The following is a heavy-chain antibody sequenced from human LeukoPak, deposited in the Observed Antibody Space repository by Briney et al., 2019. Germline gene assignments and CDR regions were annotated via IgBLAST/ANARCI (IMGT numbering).Heavy chain of an antibody. CDR2: MYNGGIT. CDR1: GGSISSGAYC. D-gene: IGHD1-26*01. V-gene: IGHV4-30-4*08. CDR3: ARALPVGSYYFDY. J-gene: IGHJ4*02. Sequence: SQSLSLTCTVSGGSISSGAYCWSWLRQPPGKGLEWIGYMYNGGITYYNRSLKSRVTISVYTSKTQFSLKLSSVTAADTAVYYCARALPVGSYYFDYWGQGTLVTVSS.